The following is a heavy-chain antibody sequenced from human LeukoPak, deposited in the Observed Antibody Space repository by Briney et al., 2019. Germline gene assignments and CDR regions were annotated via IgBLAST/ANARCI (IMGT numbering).Heavy chain of an antibody. D-gene: IGHD6-13*01. V-gene: IGHV4-30-2*01. J-gene: IGHJ3*02. CDR2: IYHSGST. CDR3: ARGLIAALFDAFDI. CDR1: GGSINSGGYS. Sequence: PSQTLSLTCAVSGGSINSGGYSWSWIRQPPGKGLEWIGYIYHSGSTYYNPSLKSRVTISVDRSKNQFSLELSSVTAADTAVYYCARGLIAALFDAFDIWGQGTMVTVSS.